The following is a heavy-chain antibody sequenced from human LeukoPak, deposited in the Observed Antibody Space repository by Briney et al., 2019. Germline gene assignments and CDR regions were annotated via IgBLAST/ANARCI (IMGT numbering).Heavy chain of an antibody. Sequence: GASVKVSCKASGYTFPSYFMHWVRQAPGQGLEWMGIINPTGGSTTYAQKFQGRVTMTRDTSTSTVYMELSSLRSEDTAVYYCARLGLALRVGATLFDYWGQGTLVTVSS. CDR1: GYTFPSYF. V-gene: IGHV1-46*01. CDR2: INPTGGST. D-gene: IGHD1-26*01. CDR3: ARLGLALRVGATLFDY. J-gene: IGHJ4*02.